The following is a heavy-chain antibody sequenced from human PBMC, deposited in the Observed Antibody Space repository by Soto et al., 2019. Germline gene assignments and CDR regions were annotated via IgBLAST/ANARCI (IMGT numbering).Heavy chain of an antibody. CDR3: AREENYDYVWGTVDY. J-gene: IGHJ4*02. CDR1: GGSISSGDYY. Sequence: PSETLSLTCTVSGGSISSGDYYWSWIRQPPGKGLEWIGYIYYSGSTYYNPSLKSRVTISVDTSKNQFSLKLSSVTAADTAVYYCAREENYDYVWGTVDYWGQGTLVTVSS. V-gene: IGHV4-30-4*01. CDR2: IYYSGST. D-gene: IGHD3-16*01.